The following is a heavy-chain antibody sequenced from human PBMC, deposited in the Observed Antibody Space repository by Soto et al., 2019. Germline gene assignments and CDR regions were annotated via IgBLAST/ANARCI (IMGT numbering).Heavy chain of an antibody. Sequence: PGGSLRLSCEASGFTFGSHAMTWVRQAPGKGLEWVSGVSASGTTYYADSVNGRFTVSRDNSKNTLYLQMSRLRAEDTAIYYCAKGLWFGDRSGGIDVWGQGTTVTVSS. J-gene: IGHJ6*02. CDR1: GFTFGSHA. CDR2: VSASGTT. D-gene: IGHD3-10*01. V-gene: IGHV3-23*01. CDR3: AKGLWFGDRSGGIDV.